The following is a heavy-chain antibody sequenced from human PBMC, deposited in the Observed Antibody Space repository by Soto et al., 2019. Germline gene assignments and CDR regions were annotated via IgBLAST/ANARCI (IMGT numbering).Heavy chain of an antibody. D-gene: IGHD3-9*01. J-gene: IGHJ6*01. Sequence: SETLSRTCTVSCGSISSYYWSCIRQPPWKGLEWIVYIYYSGSTNYNPSLKSRVTISVDTYKNQFSLKLSSVTAADKAVYYCARATGYNYDILTGYYKYYYCYCMEVWGQGTSVTVSS. CDR1: CGSISSYY. V-gene: IGHV4-59*01. CDR3: ARATGYNYDILTGYYKYYYCYCMEV. CDR2: IYYSGST.